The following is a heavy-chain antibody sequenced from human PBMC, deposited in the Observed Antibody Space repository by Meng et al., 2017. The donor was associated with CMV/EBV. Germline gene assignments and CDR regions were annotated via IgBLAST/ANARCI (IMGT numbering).Heavy chain of an antibody. CDR2: IYYSGST. CDR3: ARGGRGRTNRGMDV. Sequence: SETLSLTCTVSGGSISSYYWSWIRQPPGKGLEWIGYIYYSGSTNYNPSLKSRVTISVDTSKNQFSLKLSSVTAADTAVYYCARGGRGRTNRGMDVWGQGTTVTVSS. D-gene: IGHD1-14*01. V-gene: IGHV4-59*01. CDR1: GGSISSYY. J-gene: IGHJ6*02.